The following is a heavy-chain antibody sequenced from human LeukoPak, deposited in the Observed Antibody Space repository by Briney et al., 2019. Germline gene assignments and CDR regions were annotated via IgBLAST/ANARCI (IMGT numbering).Heavy chain of an antibody. CDR1: GVSLRPSGMV. CDR2: TDWDDDK. CDR3: ARIRSYDSSGYYRFDY. Sequence: SGPVLGNPTQTLTLTCTFSGVSLRPSGMVVRWIRSTPGKALEWLARTDWDDDKYYSTSLKTRLTISKDTSKNQVVLTMTNMDPVDTATYYCARIRSYDSSGYYRFDYWGQGTLVTVSS. D-gene: IGHD3-22*01. V-gene: IGHV2-70*11. J-gene: IGHJ4*02.